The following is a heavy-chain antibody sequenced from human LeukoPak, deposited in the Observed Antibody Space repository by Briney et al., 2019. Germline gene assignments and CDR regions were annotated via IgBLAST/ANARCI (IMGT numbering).Heavy chain of an antibody. CDR2: INPSGGST. D-gene: IGHD3-22*01. CDR1: GYTFTSYY. V-gene: IGHV1-46*01. CDR3: GRGGLYSRGYLGSNDY. Sequence: ASVKVSCKASGYTFTSYYMHWVRQAPGQGLEWMGIINPSGGSTSYAQKFQGRVTMTRDMSTSTVYMELSSLRSEETAVYYCGRGGLYSRGYLGSNDYWGQEPLVTVSS. J-gene: IGHJ4*02.